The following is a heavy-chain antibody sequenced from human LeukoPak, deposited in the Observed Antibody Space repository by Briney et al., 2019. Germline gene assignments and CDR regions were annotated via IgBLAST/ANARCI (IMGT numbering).Heavy chain of an antibody. Sequence: ASVKVSCKASGYTFTRYDINWVRQATGQGLECMRWMNPNSGNTGYAQKFQGRVTMTRNTSISTAYMELSSLRSEDTAVYYCASGVGGLYYYYGMDVWGQGTTVTVSS. J-gene: IGHJ6*02. CDR1: GYTFTRYD. D-gene: IGHD3/OR15-3a*01. V-gene: IGHV1-8*01. CDR3: ASGVGGLYYYYGMDV. CDR2: MNPNSGNT.